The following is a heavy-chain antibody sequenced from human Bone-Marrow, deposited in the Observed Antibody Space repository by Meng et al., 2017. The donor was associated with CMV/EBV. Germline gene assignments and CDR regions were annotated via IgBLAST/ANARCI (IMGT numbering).Heavy chain of an antibody. J-gene: IGHJ4*02. V-gene: IGHV1-2*02. Sequence: ASVKVSCKASGYTFTGYYMHWVRQAPGQGLEWMGWINPNSGGTSYAQKFQGRVTMTRDTSISTAYMELSSLRSDDTAVYYCARDVGVVPAAGFDYWGQGTLVTISS. D-gene: IGHD2-2*01. CDR1: GYTFTGYY. CDR2: INPNSGGT. CDR3: ARDVGVVPAAGFDY.